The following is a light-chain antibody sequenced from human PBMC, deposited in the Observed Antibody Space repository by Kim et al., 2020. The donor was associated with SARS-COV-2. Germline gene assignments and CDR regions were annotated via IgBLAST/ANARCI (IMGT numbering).Light chain of an antibody. CDR1: SKSVGNQG. J-gene: IGLJ3*02. CDR2: RNN. V-gene: IGLV10-54*01. CDR3: TAWDSSLSRWV. Sequence: RTATPTCTENSKSVGNQGAAWLQEHRGHRPKRLSYRNNNRPAGNSERLAASRSGNTASLNITGLQPEDGGDYYCTAWDSSLSRWVFGGGTQLTVL.